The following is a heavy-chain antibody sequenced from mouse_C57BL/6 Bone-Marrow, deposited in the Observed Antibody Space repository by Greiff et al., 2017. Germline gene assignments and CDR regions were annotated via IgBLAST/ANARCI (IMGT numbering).Heavy chain of an antibody. D-gene: IGHD3-2*02. CDR3: AGGTAQAADWFAY. Sequence: QVQLQQPGAELVRPGTSVKLSCKASGYTFTSYWMHWVKQRPGQGLEWIGVIDPSDSYTNYNQKFKGKATLTVDTSSSTAYMQLSSLTSEDSAVYYGAGGTAQAADWFAYWGQGTLVTVSA. CDR1: GYTFTSYW. J-gene: IGHJ3*01. V-gene: IGHV1-59*01. CDR2: IDPSDSYT.